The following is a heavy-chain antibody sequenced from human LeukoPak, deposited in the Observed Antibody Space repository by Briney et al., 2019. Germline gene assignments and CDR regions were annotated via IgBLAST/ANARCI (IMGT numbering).Heavy chain of an antibody. D-gene: IGHD3-10*01. CDR1: GFAFSSFT. J-gene: IGHJ4*02. Sequence: GGSLRLSCVASGFAFSSFTMNWVRQAPGKGLEWVSYISGSSSTVYYADSVKGRFTISRDNAKNSLFLQMSSLRAEDTAVYYCARMVSGSYSEHFDYWGQGTLVTVSS. CDR2: ISGSSSTV. CDR3: ARMVSGSYSEHFDY. V-gene: IGHV3-48*01.